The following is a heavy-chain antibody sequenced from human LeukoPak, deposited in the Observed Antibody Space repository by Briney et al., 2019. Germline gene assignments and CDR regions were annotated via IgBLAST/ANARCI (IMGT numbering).Heavy chain of an antibody. J-gene: IGHJ6*02. Sequence: GGSLRLSCAASGFTFSSYGMHWVRQAPGKGLEWVAVIWYDGSNKYYADSVKGRFTISRDNSKNTLYLQMNSLRAEDTAVYYCARDITMVRGVIPLNYYYYYGMDVWGQGTTVTVSS. CDR2: IWYDGSNK. V-gene: IGHV3-33*08. D-gene: IGHD3-10*01. CDR3: ARDITMVRGVIPLNYYYYYGMDV. CDR1: GFTFSSYG.